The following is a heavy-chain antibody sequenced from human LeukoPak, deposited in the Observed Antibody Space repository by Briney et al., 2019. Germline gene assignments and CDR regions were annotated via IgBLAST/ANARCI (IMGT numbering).Heavy chain of an antibody. CDR3: AREAPTGNGDYEESDY. D-gene: IGHD4-17*01. Sequence: SETLSLTCTVSGGSISSYYWSWIRQPPGKGLEWIGYIYYSGSTNYNPSLKSRVTISVDTSKNQFSLKLSSVTAADTAVYYCAREAPTGNGDYEESDYWGQGTLVTVSS. CDR2: IYYSGST. V-gene: IGHV4-59*12. CDR1: GGSISSYY. J-gene: IGHJ4*02.